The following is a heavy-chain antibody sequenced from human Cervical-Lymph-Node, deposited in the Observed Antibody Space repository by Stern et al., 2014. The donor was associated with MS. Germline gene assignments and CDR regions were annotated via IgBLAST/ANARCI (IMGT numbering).Heavy chain of an antibody. J-gene: IGHJ5*02. CDR3: ARVSLSDYDYFDP. V-gene: IGHV4-4*02. CDR1: GDSISSNNW. D-gene: IGHD5-12*01. Sequence: QVQLQESGPGLVRPSETLSLTCVVSGDSISSNNWWSWVRQSPEKGLEWIGEIHHSGTTNYGPSFKSRLTISLDKAKNHFSLKLNSVTAADTAVYHCARVSLSDYDYFDPWGQGTLVTVSS. CDR2: IHHSGTT.